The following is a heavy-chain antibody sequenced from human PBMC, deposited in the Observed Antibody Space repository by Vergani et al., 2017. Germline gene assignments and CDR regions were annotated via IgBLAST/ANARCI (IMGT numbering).Heavy chain of an antibody. Sequence: QLQLQESGSGLVKPSQTLSLTCAVSGGSISSGGYSWSWIRQPPGKGLEWSGYIYHSGSTYYNPSLKSRVTISVDRSKNQFSLKLSSVTAADTAVYYCARNYGGNSHYYYYMDVWGKGTTVTVSS. J-gene: IGHJ6*03. CDR1: GGSISSGGYS. CDR2: IYHSGST. D-gene: IGHD4-23*01. CDR3: ARNYGGNSHYYYYMDV. V-gene: IGHV4-30-2*01.